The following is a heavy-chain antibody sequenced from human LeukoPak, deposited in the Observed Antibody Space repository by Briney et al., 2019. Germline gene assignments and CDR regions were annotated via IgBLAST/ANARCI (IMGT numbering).Heavy chain of an antibody. D-gene: IGHD3-10*01. V-gene: IGHV3-30*02. CDR3: AKTIPAIRGEIDY. CDR2: IRYDGKNK. CDR1: GFSFSDFG. Sequence: GGSLRLSCAASGFSFSDFGMHWVRQAPGKGLEWVAFIRYDGKNKDYADSVKGRFTISRDDPKNTLYLQMNNLRAEDTAVYYCAKTIPAIRGEIDYWGQGTLVTVSS. J-gene: IGHJ4*02.